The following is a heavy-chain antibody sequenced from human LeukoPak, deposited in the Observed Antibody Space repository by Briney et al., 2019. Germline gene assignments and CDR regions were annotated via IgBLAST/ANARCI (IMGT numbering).Heavy chain of an antibody. J-gene: IGHJ6*03. D-gene: IGHD4-11*01. CDR2: IYYSGST. Sequence: SETLSLTCTVSGGSISSYYWSWIRQPPGKGLEWIGYIYYSGSTNYNPSLKSRVTISVGTSKNQFSLKLSSVTAADTAVYYCARSNSVYYYYYMDVWGKGTTVTVSS. CDR1: GGSISSYY. CDR3: ARSNSVYYYYYMDV. V-gene: IGHV4-59*01.